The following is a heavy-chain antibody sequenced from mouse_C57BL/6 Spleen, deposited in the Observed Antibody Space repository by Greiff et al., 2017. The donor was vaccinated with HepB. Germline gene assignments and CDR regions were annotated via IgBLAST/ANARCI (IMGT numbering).Heavy chain of an antibody. J-gene: IGHJ3*01. CDR1: GYTFTSYW. V-gene: IGHV1-50*01. Sequence: QVQLQQPGAELVKPGASVKLSCKASGYTFTSYWMQWVKQRPGQGLEWIGEIDPSDSYTNYNQKFKGKATLTVDTASSTAYMQLSSLTSEDSSVYCFARFLYDYDEGFAYWGQGTMVTVSA. CDR3: ARFLYDYDEGFAY. CDR2: IDPSDSYT. D-gene: IGHD2-4*01.